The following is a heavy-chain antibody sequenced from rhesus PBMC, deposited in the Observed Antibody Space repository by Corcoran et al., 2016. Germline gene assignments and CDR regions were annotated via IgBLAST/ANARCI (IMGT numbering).Heavy chain of an antibody. D-gene: IGHD4-23*01. CDR3: AKDDSNQYGLDS. V-gene: IGHV5-2*01. CDR2: IDPSDSDT. CDR1: GYSFTSYW. J-gene: IGHJ6*01. Sequence: EVQLVQSGAEVKRPGEFMKISCKTSGYSFTSYWISWVRQLPGKGLEWMGAIDPSDSDTRYSPSFQGQVTISADKSISTTYLQWSSLKASDSATYYCAKDDSNQYGLDSWGQGVVVTVSS.